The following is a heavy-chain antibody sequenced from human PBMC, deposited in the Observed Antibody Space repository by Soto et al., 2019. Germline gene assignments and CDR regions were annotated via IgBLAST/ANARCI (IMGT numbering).Heavy chain of an antibody. Sequence: ASLKVSCKASGYTFITNDINWLLQASGQGLDWMGCMKPSTGDSGSDPDFQGRITMTRDTATSTAYMELSSLKFEDTAVYYCARGGPAAGFDLWGQGSLVTVS. V-gene: IGHV1-8*01. CDR1: GYTFITND. J-gene: IGHJ5*02. CDR3: ARGGPAAGFDL. D-gene: IGHD6-13*01. CDR2: MKPSTGDS.